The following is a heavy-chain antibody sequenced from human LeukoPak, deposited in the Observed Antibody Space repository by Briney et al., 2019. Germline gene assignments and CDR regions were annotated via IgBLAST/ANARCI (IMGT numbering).Heavy chain of an antibody. CDR3: ARREDYYDSSGYSD. D-gene: IGHD3-22*01. CDR2: IYYSGST. Sequence: SETLSLTCTVSGGSISSYYWSWIRQPPGKGLEWIGYIYYSGSTNYSPSLKSRVTISVDTSKNQFSLKLSSVTAADTAVYYCARREDYYDSSGYSDWGQGTLVTVSS. V-gene: IGHV4-59*01. J-gene: IGHJ4*02. CDR1: GGSISSYY.